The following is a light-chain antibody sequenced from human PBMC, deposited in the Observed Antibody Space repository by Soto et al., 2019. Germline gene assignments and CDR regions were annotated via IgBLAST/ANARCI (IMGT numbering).Light chain of an antibody. CDR1: QSFSSN. CDR2: GAS. CDR3: QQYNDWPRT. V-gene: IGKV3-15*01. J-gene: IGKJ1*01. Sequence: EIVMTQSPATLSVSPGERATLSCRASQSFSSNLAWFQHKPGQAPRLLIYGASTRATGIPARFSGSGSGTEFTLTISSLQSEDXAVYYCQQYNDWPRTFGXG.